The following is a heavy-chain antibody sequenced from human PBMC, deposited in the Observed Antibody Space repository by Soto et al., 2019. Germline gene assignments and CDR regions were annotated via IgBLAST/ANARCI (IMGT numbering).Heavy chain of an antibody. V-gene: IGHV4-34*01. CDR2: INRSGST. J-gene: IGHJ4*02. Sequence: QVQLQQWGAGLLKPSETLSLTCAVYGGSFGGYYWSWIRQPPGQGLEWIGEINRSGSTNYNPSLKSRVTISVDTSKNQFSLKLSSVTAADTAVYYCGSPGYVDYWGQGTLVTVSS. D-gene: IGHD2-2*01. CDR1: GGSFGGYY. CDR3: GSPGYVDY.